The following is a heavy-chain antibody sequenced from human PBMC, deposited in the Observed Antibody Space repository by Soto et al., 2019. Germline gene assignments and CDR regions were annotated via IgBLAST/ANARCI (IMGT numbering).Heavy chain of an antibody. CDR3: AKDEDVVVVAATPSAFDI. CDR1: GFTFSSYG. Sequence: VQLVESGGGVVQPGRSLRLSCAASGFTFSSYGMHWVRQAPGKGLEWVAVISYDGSNKYYADSVKGRFTISRDNSKNTLYLQMNSLRAEDTAVYYCAKDEDVVVVAATPSAFDIWGQGTMVTVSS. V-gene: IGHV3-30*18. J-gene: IGHJ3*02. CDR2: ISYDGSNK. D-gene: IGHD2-15*01.